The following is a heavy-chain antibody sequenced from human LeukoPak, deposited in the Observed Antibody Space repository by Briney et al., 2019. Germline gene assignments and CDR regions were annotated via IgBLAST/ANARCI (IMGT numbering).Heavy chain of an antibody. V-gene: IGHV3-48*04. J-gene: IGHJ4*02. CDR2: ISRGGTTI. CDR3: VSWGYSSSWYYFDY. CDR1: GFTFSSYG. Sequence: HTGGSLRLSCAASGFTFSSYGMHWVRQAPGKGLEWVSYISRGGTTIYYADSVKGRFTISRDNAKNSLYLQMSSLRAEDTALYYCVSWGYSSSWYYFDYWGQGTLVTVSS. D-gene: IGHD6-13*01.